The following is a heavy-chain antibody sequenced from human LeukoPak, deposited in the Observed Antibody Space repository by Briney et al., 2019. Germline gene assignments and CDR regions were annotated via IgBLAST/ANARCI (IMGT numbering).Heavy chain of an antibody. J-gene: IGHJ5*02. Sequence: GGSLRLSCAASGFTFSSYSMNWVRQAPGKGLEWVSSISSSSSYIYYADSVKGRFTISRDNAKNSLYLQMNSLRAEDTAVYYCAGDLGYSGWFDPWGQGTLVTVSS. D-gene: IGHD5-18*01. CDR3: AGDLGYSGWFDP. CDR2: ISSSSSYI. CDR1: GFTFSSYS. V-gene: IGHV3-21*01.